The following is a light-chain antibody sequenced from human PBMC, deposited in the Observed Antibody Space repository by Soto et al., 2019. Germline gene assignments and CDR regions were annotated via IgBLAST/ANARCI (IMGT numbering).Light chain of an antibody. Sequence: EIVLTQSPATLSLSPGEIATLSFSASQSIVDTLAWYQLKPGQAPRLLIYGASNSATGIPDRFSGSWSGTDFTLTISRLEPEDFAVYYCQQYGSLSWTFGQGTKVDIK. CDR1: QSIVDT. CDR3: QQYGSLSWT. J-gene: IGKJ1*01. CDR2: GAS. V-gene: IGKV3-20*01.